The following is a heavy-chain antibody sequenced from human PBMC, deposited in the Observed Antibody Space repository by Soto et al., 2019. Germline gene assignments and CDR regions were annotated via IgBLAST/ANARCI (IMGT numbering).Heavy chain of an antibody. D-gene: IGHD1-1*01. J-gene: IGHJ6*02. CDR1: GYSFTSYW. V-gene: IGHV5-51*01. Sequence: GESLKISCKGSGYSFTSYWIGWVRQMPGKGLEWMGITYPGDSDTRYSPSFLGQVTISADKSISTAYLQWSSLKASDTAMYYCARGDRAEFGMKSTGFSDYYGMDVWGQGTTVTVSS. CDR2: TYPGDSDT. CDR3: ARGDRAEFGMKSTGFSDYYGMDV.